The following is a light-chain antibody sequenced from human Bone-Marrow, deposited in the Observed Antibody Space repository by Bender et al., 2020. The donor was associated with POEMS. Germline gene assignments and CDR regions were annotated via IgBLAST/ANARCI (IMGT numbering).Light chain of an antibody. CDR1: KIGSKS. Sequence: SYVLTQPPSVSVAPGKTARITCGGNKIGSKSVHWYHQKPGQAPVMVVYDDSERPSGIPERFSGSNSGNTATLAISGVEAGDEGDYYCQVWDSDSDHHVFGTGTRVTV. CDR2: DDS. CDR3: QVWDSDSDHHV. J-gene: IGLJ1*01. V-gene: IGLV3-21*03.